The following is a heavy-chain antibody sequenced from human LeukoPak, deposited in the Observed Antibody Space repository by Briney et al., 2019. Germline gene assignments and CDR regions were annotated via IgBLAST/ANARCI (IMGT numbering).Heavy chain of an antibody. Sequence: GGSLRLSCAASGFTVSSSYMTWVRQAPGKGLEWVSVIYSGGTTYYADSVKGRFTISRDNSKNTLYLQMNSLRAEDTAVYYCARGILYCSSTSCYESLYGMDVWGQGTTVTVSS. CDR2: IYSGGTT. D-gene: IGHD2-2*01. CDR3: ARGILYCSSTSCYESLYGMDV. J-gene: IGHJ6*02. CDR1: GFTVSSSY. V-gene: IGHV3-53*01.